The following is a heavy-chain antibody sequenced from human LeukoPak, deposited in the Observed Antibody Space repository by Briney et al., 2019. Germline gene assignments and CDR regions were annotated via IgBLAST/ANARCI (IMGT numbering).Heavy chain of an antibody. J-gene: IGHJ4*02. CDR3: ARHRHSSGWFVHELDY. V-gene: IGHV4-59*08. CDR2: IYYSGST. CDR1: GGSISSYY. D-gene: IGHD6-19*01. Sequence: SETLSLTCTVSGGSISSYYWSWIRQPXXXXXEXIGYIYYSGSTNYNPSLKSRVTISVDTSKNQFSLKLSSVTAADTAVYYCARHRHSSGWFVHELDYWGQGTLVTVSS.